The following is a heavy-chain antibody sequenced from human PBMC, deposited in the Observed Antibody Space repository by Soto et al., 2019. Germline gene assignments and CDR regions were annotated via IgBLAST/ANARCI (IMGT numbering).Heavy chain of an antibody. Sequence: EVQLVESGGGLVKPGGSLRLSCAASGFTFSSYSMNWVRQAPGKGLEWVSSISGSSSYIYYADSVKGRFTISRDNAKNSLFLQMNSLRAEDTAVYYCARDRGEWLAEDFDCWGQGTLVTVSS. D-gene: IGHD6-19*01. J-gene: IGHJ4*02. V-gene: IGHV3-21*01. CDR2: ISGSSSYI. CDR3: ARDRGEWLAEDFDC. CDR1: GFTFSSYS.